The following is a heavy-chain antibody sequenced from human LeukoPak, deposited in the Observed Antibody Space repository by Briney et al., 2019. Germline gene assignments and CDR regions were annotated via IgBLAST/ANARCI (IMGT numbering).Heavy chain of an antibody. J-gene: IGHJ6*03. Sequence: ASVKVSCKASGYTFTSYDINWVRQATGQGLEWMGWMNPNSGNTGYAQKFQGRVTMTRNTSISTAYMELSSLRSEDTAVYYCARAPPGGGSGRSHYYYYYMDVWGKGTTVTVSS. CDR1: GYTFTSYD. CDR3: ARAPPGGGSGRSHYYYYYMDV. CDR2: MNPNSGNT. D-gene: IGHD1-26*01. V-gene: IGHV1-8*01.